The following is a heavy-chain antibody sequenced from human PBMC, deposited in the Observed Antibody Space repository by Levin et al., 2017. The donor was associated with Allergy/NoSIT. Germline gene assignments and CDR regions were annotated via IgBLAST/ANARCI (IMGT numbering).Heavy chain of an antibody. CDR2: ISSSGASI. CDR1: GFTFSSHV. J-gene: IGHJ4*02. D-gene: IGHD2-15*01. Sequence: GESLKISCGVSGFTFSSHVMSWVRQAPGKGLEWVSDISSSGASIYYADSVKGRFTISRDNSKNTLYLQMNTLRADDTAVYYCAQGGCSGGACYSLAYWGQGIQVTVSS. V-gene: IGHV3-23*01. CDR3: AQGGCSGGACYSLAY.